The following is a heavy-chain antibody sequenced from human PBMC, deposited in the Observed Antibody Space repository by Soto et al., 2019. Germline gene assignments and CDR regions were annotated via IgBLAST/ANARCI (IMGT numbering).Heavy chain of an antibody. J-gene: IGHJ4*02. CDR1: GFTFRLAL. D-gene: IGHD2-2*02. CDR2: IKSVTDDGST. Sequence: EVHLVESGGGLVKPGGSLRLSCAASGFTFRLALMNWVRQVPGKGLEWVGRIKSVTDDGSTDYAAPVKGRFTISRDDSKNTLYLQTDSLKTEDTAVYYCTTGYSDAWHDHSWGQGSLVTVSS. V-gene: IGHV3-15*07. CDR3: TTGYSDAWHDHS.